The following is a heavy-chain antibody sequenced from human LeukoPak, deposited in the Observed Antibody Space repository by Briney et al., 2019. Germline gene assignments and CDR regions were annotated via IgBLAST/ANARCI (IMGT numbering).Heavy chain of an antibody. CDR2: INPSGGST. Sequence: ASVKVSCKASGYTFTSYFIHWVRQAPGQGLEWMGIINPSGGSTRYAREFQGRVTMTRDMSTRTVYMELSSLRSEDTAVYYCARDLRYCTNTNCFSKPSRLGYWGQGTLVTVSS. J-gene: IGHJ4*02. D-gene: IGHD2-2*01. V-gene: IGHV1-46*01. CDR3: ARDLRYCTNTNCFSKPSRLGY. CDR1: GYTFTSYF.